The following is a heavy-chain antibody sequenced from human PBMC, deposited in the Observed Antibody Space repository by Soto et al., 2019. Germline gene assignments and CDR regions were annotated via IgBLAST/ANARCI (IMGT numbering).Heavy chain of an antibody. CDR1: GGSISSSNSYY. CDR3: ARHVRWRSPYYYGMNV. CDR2: INYSGTT. V-gene: IGHV4-39*01. Sequence: SETLSLTCTVSGGSISSSNSYYWAWIRQPPGKGLEWIGSINYSGTTYYNPSLKSRVTIFADTSKNQVSLKVISVTAADTARYYCARHVRWRSPYYYGMNVWGQGTTVTVSS. D-gene: IGHD3-16*01. J-gene: IGHJ6*02.